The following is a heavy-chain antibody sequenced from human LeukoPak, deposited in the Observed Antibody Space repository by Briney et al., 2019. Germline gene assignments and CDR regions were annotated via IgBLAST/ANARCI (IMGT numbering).Heavy chain of an antibody. Sequence: VASVEVSCKASGYTFTSYDINWVRQATGQGLEWRGWMNPNSGNTGYAQKFQGRVTITRNTSISTAYMELSSLRSEDTAVYYCARENYYGSGSYPDYWGQGTLVTVSS. D-gene: IGHD3-10*01. CDR3: ARENYYGSGSYPDY. J-gene: IGHJ4*02. V-gene: IGHV1-8*03. CDR2: MNPNSGNT. CDR1: GYTFTSYD.